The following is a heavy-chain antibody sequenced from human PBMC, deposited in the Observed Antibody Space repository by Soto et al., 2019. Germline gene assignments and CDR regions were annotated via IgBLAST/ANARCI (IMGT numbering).Heavy chain of an antibody. D-gene: IGHD3-10*01. V-gene: IGHV3-30-3*01. CDR1: GFTFSSYA. CDR2: ISYDGSNK. J-gene: IGHJ4*02. CDR3: PSLYGSGIYAHS. Sequence: PGGSLRLSCAASGFTFSSYAMHWVRQAPGKGLEWVAVISYDGSNKYYADSVKGRFTISRDNSKNTLYLQMNSLRAEDTAVSYCPSLYGSGIYAHSWGQVSLVTVSS.